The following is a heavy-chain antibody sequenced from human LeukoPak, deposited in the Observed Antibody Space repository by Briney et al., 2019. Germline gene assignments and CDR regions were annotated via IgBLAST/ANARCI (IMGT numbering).Heavy chain of an antibody. CDR3: ARGYCSGGSCYSLDY. V-gene: IGHV1-69*02. CDR2: IIPILAIA. Sequence: SVKLSCKASGGTFTSYTISWVRQAPGQGLEWMGRIIPILAIANYAQKFQGRVTITADKSTSTAYMELSSLRSEDTAVYYCARGYCSGGSCYSLDYWGQGTLVTVPS. J-gene: IGHJ4*02. CDR1: GGTFTSYT. D-gene: IGHD2-15*01.